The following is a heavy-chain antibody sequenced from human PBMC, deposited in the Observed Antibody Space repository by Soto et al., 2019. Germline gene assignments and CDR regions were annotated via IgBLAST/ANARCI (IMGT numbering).Heavy chain of an antibody. CDR1: GFTFSSYW. CDR2: IKRDGSEK. V-gene: IGHV3-7*05. Sequence: AGGSLRHSCAASGFTFSSYWMSWVRQAPGKGLEWVANIKRDGSEKYYVDSVKGRFTISRDNAKNSLYLQMNSLRAEDTAVYYCARVFGGYPIYYFDYWGQGTLVTVSS. D-gene: IGHD2-15*01. CDR3: ARVFGGYPIYYFDY. J-gene: IGHJ4*02.